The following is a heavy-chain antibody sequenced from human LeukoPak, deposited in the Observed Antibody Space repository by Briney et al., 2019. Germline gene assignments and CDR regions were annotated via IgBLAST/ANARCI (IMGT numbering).Heavy chain of an antibody. V-gene: IGHV4-30-2*01. CDR2: IYHSGST. J-gene: IGHJ4*02. D-gene: IGHD3-22*01. CDR3: ARADDSSGYPDY. Sequence: SETLSLTCAVSGGSISSGGYSWSWIRQPPGKGLEWIGYIYHSGSTYYNPSLKSRVTISVDRSKNQFSLKLSSVTAADTAVYYCARADDSSGYPDYWGQGTLVTVSS. CDR1: GGSISSGGYS.